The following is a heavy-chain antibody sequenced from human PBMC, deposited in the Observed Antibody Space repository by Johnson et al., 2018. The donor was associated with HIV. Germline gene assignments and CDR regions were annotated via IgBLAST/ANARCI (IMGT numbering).Heavy chain of an antibody. CDR1: NFTFKDYY. J-gene: IGHJ3*01. Sequence: QMLLVESGGDLIKPGWSLRLSCAASNFTFKDYYMNWIRQAPGKGLEWISYISGSGFDTFYADSVKGRFTISRDNSKNTLYLQMNSLGAEDTAVYYCAKEGSTVIWGQGTMVTVSS. D-gene: IGHD4-11*01. V-gene: IGHV3-11*06. CDR2: ISGSGFDT. CDR3: AKEGSTVI.